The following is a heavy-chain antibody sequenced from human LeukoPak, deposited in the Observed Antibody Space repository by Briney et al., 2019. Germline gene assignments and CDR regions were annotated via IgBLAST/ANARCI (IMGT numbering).Heavy chain of an antibody. CDR1: GYTFTSYD. CDR2: MNPNSGNT. D-gene: IGHD3-22*01. CDR3: ARGSVWLVYYYYMDV. J-gene: IGHJ6*03. V-gene: IGHV1-8*03. Sequence: ASVKVSCKASGYTFTSYDINWVRQATGQGLEWMGWMNPNSGNTGYAQKFQGRVTITRNTSISTAYMELSSLRSEDTAVYYCARGSVWLVYYYYMDVWGTGTTVTVSS.